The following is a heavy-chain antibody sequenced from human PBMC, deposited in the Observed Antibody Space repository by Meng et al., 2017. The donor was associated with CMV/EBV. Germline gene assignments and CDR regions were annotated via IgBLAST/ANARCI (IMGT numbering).Heavy chain of an antibody. CDR2: ISAYNGNT. CDR1: GYTFTSYG. V-gene: IGHV1-18*01. CDR3: ARGEPSWGLLTGYYYYGMDV. D-gene: IGHD1-26*01. Sequence: ASVKVSCKASGYTFTSYGISWVRQAPGQGLEWMGWISAYNGNTNYAQKLQGRVTMTTDTSTSTAYMELRSLRSDDTAVYYCARGEPSWGLLTGYYYYGMDVWGQGTTVTVSS. J-gene: IGHJ6*02.